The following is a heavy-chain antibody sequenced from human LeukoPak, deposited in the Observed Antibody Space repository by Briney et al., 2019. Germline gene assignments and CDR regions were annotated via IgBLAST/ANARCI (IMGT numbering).Heavy chain of an antibody. CDR3: ARSILWFGESSPDY. CDR1: GYTFTGYY. J-gene: IGHJ4*02. CDR2: INPNSGGT. D-gene: IGHD3-10*01. V-gene: IGHV1-2*02. Sequence: ASVKASCKASGYTFTGYYMHWVRQAPGQGLEWMGWINPNSGGTNYAQKFQGRVTMTRDTSISTAYMELSRLRSDDTAVYYCARSILWFGESSPDYWGQGTLVTVSS.